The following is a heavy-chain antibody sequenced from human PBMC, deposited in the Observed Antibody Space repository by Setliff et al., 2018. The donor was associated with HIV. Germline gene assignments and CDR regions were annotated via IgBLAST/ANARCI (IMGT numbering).Heavy chain of an antibody. V-gene: IGHV3-64D*09. CDR2: ITSNMDST. CDR1: GFKFSSYA. J-gene: IGHJ4*02. D-gene: IGHD3-9*01. CDR3: VKDRTDILTGYGDH. Sequence: GGSLRLSCSASGFKFSSYAMHWVRQAPGKGLEYVSAITSNMDSTYYGDSVKGRFTISRDNSKNTLYLQMNSLRADDTAIYCCVKDRTDILTGYGDHWGQGTQVTVSS.